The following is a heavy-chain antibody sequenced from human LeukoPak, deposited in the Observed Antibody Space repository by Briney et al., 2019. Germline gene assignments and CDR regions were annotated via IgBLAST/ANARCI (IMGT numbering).Heavy chain of an antibody. V-gene: IGHV3-9*01. D-gene: IGHD3-22*01. CDR2: ISWNSGSI. Sequence: GGSLRLSCEASGFPFDDYAMPWVRKAPGKGLEWVPGISWNSGSIGYADSVKGRFTISRDNAKNSLYLQMNSLGAEDTALYYCAKDLNYYDSSGQGVWGQGTLVTVSS. CDR1: GFPFDDYA. J-gene: IGHJ4*02. CDR3: AKDLNYYDSSGQGV.